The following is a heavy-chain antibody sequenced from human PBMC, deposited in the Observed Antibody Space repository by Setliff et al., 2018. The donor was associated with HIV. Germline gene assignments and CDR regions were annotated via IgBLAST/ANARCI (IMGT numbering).Heavy chain of an antibody. CDR2: IIPNSDDT. J-gene: IGHJ6*03. D-gene: IGHD3-3*01. CDR1: GYTFTGYY. V-gene: IGHV1-2*02. CDR3: ARVDDFWSGPNTAGYMDV. Sequence: ASVKVSCKASGYTFTGYYIHWVRQAPGQVLEWMGWIIPNSDDTNYAQKFQGRVTMTRDTSISTAYMELSGLRSDDTAVYYCARVDDFWSGPNTAGYMDVWGKGTTVTVSS.